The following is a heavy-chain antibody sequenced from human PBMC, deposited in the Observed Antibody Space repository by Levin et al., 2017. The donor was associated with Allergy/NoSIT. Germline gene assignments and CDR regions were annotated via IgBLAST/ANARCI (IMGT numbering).Heavy chain of an antibody. J-gene: IGHJ6*02. CDR1: GFTFSDYY. CDR3: ARDLRPDDSLFYYYYGMDV. D-gene: IGHD3-16*01. V-gene: IGHV3-11*01. Sequence: PGGSLRLSCAASGFTFSDYYMSWIRQAPGKGLEWVSYISSSGSTIYYADSVKGRFTISMDNAKNSLYLQMNSLRAEDTAVYYCARDLRPDDSLFYYYYGMDVWGQGTTVTVSS. CDR2: ISSSGSTI.